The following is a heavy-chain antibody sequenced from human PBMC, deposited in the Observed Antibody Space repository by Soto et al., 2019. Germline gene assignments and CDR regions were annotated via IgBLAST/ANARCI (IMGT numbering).Heavy chain of an antibody. CDR1: VASLRSGSYC. CDR2: ISHSGRT. V-gene: IGHV4-61*01. Sequence: KASETLSLTCTVSVASLRSGSYCWSWIRQPPGKGLEWIGYISHSGRTNYDPSLKSRLTMSVDTSQNQFSLQLNSVTAADTAVYYCSYGSSFDYWGQGTLVTVSS. CDR3: SYGSSFDY. J-gene: IGHJ4*02. D-gene: IGHD3-10*01.